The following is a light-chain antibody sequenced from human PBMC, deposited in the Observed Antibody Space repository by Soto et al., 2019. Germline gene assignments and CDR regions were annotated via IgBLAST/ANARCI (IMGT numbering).Light chain of an antibody. Sequence: QSVLTQPASVTGSPGQSITISCTGTSSDVGGYNHVSWYQQFPGTAPKFIIYEVTNRPSGVSDRFSGSKSGNTASLTISGLQPEDEAHYYCASYTVRKSWVFGGGTKVTVL. J-gene: IGLJ3*02. CDR1: SSDVGGYNH. V-gene: IGLV2-14*01. CDR3: ASYTVRKSWV. CDR2: EVT.